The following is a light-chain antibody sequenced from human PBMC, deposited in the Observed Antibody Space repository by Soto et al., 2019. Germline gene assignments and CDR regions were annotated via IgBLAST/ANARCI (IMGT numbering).Light chain of an antibody. CDR1: QSVRNNY. V-gene: IGKV3-20*01. Sequence: EIVLTQSPGTLSLSPGERATLSCRASQSVRNNYLAWYQQKPGQSPRLLFYAASRGATGISDRFSGSGSGTDFSPIISSLEPEDSAVYFCQQYDTVPYTFGQGTKLEVK. CDR2: AAS. J-gene: IGKJ2*01. CDR3: QQYDTVPYT.